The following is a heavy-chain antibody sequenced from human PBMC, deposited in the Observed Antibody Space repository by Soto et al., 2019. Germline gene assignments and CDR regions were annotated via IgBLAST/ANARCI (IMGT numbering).Heavy chain of an antibody. CDR2: IYYSGST. V-gene: IGHV4-31*03. J-gene: IGHJ1*01. CDR3: ARSPYYYGSGTEH. CDR1: GGSISSGGYY. D-gene: IGHD3-10*01. Sequence: PSETLSLTCTVSGGSISSGGYYWSWIRQHPGKGLEWIGYIYYSGSTYYNPSLKSRVTISVDTSKNQFSLKLSSVTAADTAVYYCARSPYYYGSGTEHWGQGTLVTVSS.